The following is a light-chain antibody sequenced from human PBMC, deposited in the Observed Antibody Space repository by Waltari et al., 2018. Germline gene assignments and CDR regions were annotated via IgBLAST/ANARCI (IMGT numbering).Light chain of an antibody. J-gene: IGKJ4*01. CDR3: QKYSSSPLT. CDR2: GAS. V-gene: IGKV3-20*01. Sequence: ILTQSPATLSLSPGERATLSCRASQNVSSNLAWYQQKPGQAPRLLIYGASSRATGIPDRFSGSGSGTEFTLTISSLEPEDFAVYYCQKYSSSPLTFGGGTKVEIK. CDR1: QNVSSN.